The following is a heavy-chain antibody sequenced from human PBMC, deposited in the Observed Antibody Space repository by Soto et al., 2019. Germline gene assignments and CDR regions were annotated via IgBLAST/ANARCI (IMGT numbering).Heavy chain of an antibody. CDR1: GFTFDDYA. CDR2: ISWNSGSI. CDR3: ASSSWYRMDV. V-gene: IGHV3-9*01. D-gene: IGHD6-13*01. Sequence: LRLSCAASGFTFDDYAMHWVRQAPGKGLEWVSGISWNSGSIGYADSVKGRFTISRDNAKNSLYLQMNSLRAEDTALYYCASSSWYRMDVWGQGTTVTSP. J-gene: IGHJ6*02.